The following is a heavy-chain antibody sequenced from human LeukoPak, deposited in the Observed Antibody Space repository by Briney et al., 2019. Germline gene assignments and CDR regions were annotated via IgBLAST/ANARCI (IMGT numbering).Heavy chain of an antibody. CDR1: GGSFSGYY. CDR3: ARGLKTGTTPGTAFDY. V-gene: IGHV4-34*01. Sequence: KPSETLSLTCAVYGGSFSGYYWSWIRQPPGKGLEWIGEINHSGSTNYNPSLKSRVTISVDTSKNQFSLKLSSVTAADTAVYYCARGLKTGTTPGTAFDYWGQGTLVTVSS. J-gene: IGHJ4*02. CDR2: INHSGST. D-gene: IGHD1-7*01.